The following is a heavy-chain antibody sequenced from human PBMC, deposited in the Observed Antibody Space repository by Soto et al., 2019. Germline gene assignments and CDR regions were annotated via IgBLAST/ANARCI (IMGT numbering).Heavy chain of an antibody. Sequence: EVQLVESGGGLVQPGGSLRLSCAASGFTFSSYSMNWVRQAPGKGLEWVSYISSSSSTIYYADSVKGRFTISRDNAKSSLYLQMNSLRDEDTAVYSCARAGGGSRTYDYYYGMDVWGQGTTVTVSS. CDR1: GFTFSSYS. CDR2: ISSSSSTI. V-gene: IGHV3-48*02. D-gene: IGHD2-15*01. J-gene: IGHJ6*02. CDR3: ARAGGGSRTYDYYYGMDV.